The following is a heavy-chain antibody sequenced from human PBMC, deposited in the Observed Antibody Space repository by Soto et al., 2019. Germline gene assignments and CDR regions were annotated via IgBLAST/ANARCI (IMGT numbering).Heavy chain of an antibody. CDR2: IIAGNGNT. Sequence: ASVKVSCKTSGYTFTSYSIHWVRQAPGQRLEWMGWIIAGNGNTKHSQKFQDRVIFTRDTAATTAYMELSNLSPDDTAVYYCARRGDYDYNVMGVWGQGTTVTVSS. CDR3: ARRGDYDYNVMGV. D-gene: IGHD2-21*01. J-gene: IGHJ6*02. V-gene: IGHV1-3*01. CDR1: GYTFTSYS.